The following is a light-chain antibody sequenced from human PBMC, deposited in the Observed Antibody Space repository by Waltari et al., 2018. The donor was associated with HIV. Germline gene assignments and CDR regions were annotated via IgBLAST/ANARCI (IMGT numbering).Light chain of an antibody. J-gene: IGKJ1*01. V-gene: IGKV2-28*01. CDR2: LTA. CDR1: QSLKHENVFTY. CDR3: MQTLEIPWT. Sequence: DIVMTQTPLSLTVSSGEPASISCNSSQSLKHENVFTYLDWFVQRPGRAPEPLIHLTASRTYGISDRFSGRGSATDFTLTIDAVQAGDVGLYFCMQTLEIPWTFGQGTKLQI.